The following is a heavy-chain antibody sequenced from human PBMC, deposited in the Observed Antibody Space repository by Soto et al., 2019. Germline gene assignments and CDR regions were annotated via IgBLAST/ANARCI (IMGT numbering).Heavy chain of an antibody. D-gene: IGHD1-26*01. J-gene: IGHJ4*02. Sequence: PGGSLRLSCAASGFTFSSYAMHWVRQAPGKGLEWVAVISYDGSNKYHADSVKGRFTISRDNSKNTLYLQMNSLRAEDTAVYYCSRGSGSYLPYFDYWGQGILVTVSS. CDR1: GFTFSSYA. CDR3: SRGSGSYLPYFDY. V-gene: IGHV3-30-3*01. CDR2: ISYDGSNK.